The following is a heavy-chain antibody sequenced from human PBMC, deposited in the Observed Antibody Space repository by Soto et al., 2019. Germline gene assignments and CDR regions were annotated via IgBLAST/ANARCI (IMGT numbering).Heavy chain of an antibody. D-gene: IGHD5-12*01. CDR2: IGHLENT. V-gene: IGHV4-30-2*06. Sequence: QLRLQESGSGVVRTSETLSLTCTASGGSITHGGFSWSWIGQSPGKGLEWIGYIGHLENTYFHPTFKSRLTMSIDRSKNQFSLNLSSVTAADRAVYYCARGGGNDPFDSWGQGVLVSVSS. CDR3: ARGGGNDPFDS. CDR1: GGSITHGGFS. J-gene: IGHJ4*02.